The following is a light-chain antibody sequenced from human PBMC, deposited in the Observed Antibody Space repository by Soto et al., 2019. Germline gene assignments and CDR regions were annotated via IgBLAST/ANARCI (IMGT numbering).Light chain of an antibody. Sequence: DIHMTQSLSTLSASVGDRVTITCRASQSISLWVAWYQQKPGRAPNLLIYKTSSLETGVPSRFSGSGSGTEFTLTISSLQPDDFATYYCQHYKDYSWTFGQGTKVEVK. J-gene: IGKJ1*01. V-gene: IGKV1-5*03. CDR2: KTS. CDR3: QHYKDYSWT. CDR1: QSISLW.